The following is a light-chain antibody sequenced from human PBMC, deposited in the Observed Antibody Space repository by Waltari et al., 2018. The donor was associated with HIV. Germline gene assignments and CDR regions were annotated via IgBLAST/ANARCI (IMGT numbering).Light chain of an antibody. CDR1: ELGDKY. Sequence: SYEVTQPPSVAVSPGQTASITCSGYELGDKYTCWYQQKPGQSPLLVIYQVNKRPSGIPERFSGSSSGHTATLTISGTLPMDEADYYCQAWGSTTSGVFGRGTKLTVL. V-gene: IGLV3-1*01. CDR2: QVN. CDR3: QAWGSTTSGV. J-gene: IGLJ2*01.